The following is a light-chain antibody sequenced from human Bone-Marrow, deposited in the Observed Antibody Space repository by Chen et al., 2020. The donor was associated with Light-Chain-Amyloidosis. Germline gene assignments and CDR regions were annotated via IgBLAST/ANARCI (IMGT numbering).Light chain of an antibody. CDR1: QTISSNY. V-gene: IGKV3-20*01. CDR2: GSS. CDR3: QQYGTSPLT. J-gene: IGKJ4*01. Sequence: EIVLTPSPGTLSLSPGEGANLSCRASQTISSNYLTWYQQKFGQATRLLIYGSSSRATVIPDRFTGSGSGTDFTLTINRLEPEDFARYYCQQYGTSPLTFGGGTKVEIK.